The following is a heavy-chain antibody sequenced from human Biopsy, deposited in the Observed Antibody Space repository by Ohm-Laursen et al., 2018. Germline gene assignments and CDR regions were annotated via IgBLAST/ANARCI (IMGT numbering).Heavy chain of an antibody. J-gene: IGHJ4*02. CDR3: VRGGSGSFPFDY. V-gene: IGHV4-4*07. CDR1: GGSINSYY. Sequence: SDTLSLTCTVSGGSINSYYWSWMRQPAGKGLEWIGRLFTSGTTNYSPPLNNRVTMSVDTSKNQFSLRLTSVTAADTAVYYCVRGGSGSFPFDYWGPGALVTVSS. D-gene: IGHD3-10*01. CDR2: LFTSGTT.